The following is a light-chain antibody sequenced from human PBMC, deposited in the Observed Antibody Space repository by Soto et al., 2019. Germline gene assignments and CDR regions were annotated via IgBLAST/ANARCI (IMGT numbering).Light chain of an antibody. V-gene: IGKV3-20*01. Sequence: ENVVSQSPCTLSLSTGERATLSCRASHTINSRDLAWYQQRPGQAPRLLIYGASSRATDIPDRFSGSGSGTDFTLTISRLDPEDFAVYYCQQYDTFGQGTKVDI. J-gene: IGKJ2*01. CDR3: QQYDT. CDR1: HTINSRD. CDR2: GAS.